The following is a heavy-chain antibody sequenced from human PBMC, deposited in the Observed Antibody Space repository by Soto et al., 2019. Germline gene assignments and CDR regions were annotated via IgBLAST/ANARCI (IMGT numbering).Heavy chain of an antibody. CDR1: GVSFSNYA. D-gene: IGHD4-17*01. V-gene: IGHV3-23*01. Sequence: EVQVLESGGGLVQPGGSLRLSCAASGVSFSNYAMTWVRQVPGRGLEWVSSIFASGDKTQYADSVKGRFTISRENSRDTLYLQMNSLRVEDTAIYYCARDPNGDYVGAFDIWGQGTMVTVSS. CDR2: IFASGDKT. J-gene: IGHJ3*02. CDR3: ARDPNGDYVGAFDI.